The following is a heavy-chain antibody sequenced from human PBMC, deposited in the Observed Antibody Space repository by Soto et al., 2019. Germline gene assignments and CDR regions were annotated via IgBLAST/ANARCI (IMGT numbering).Heavy chain of an antibody. V-gene: IGHV3-21*01. Sequence: GGSLRLSCAASGFTFSSYSMNWVRQAPGKGLEWVSSISSSSSYIYYADSVKGRFTISRDNAKNSLYLQMNSLRAEDTAVYYCARDLRFGLSPEYCSSTSCTHYYYYYGMDVWGQGTTVTVSS. CDR1: GFTFSSYS. CDR2: ISSSSSYI. CDR3: ARDLRFGLSPEYCSSTSCTHYYYYYGMDV. D-gene: IGHD2-2*01. J-gene: IGHJ6*02.